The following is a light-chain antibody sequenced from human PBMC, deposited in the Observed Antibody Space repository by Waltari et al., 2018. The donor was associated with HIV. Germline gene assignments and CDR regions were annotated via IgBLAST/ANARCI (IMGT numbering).Light chain of an antibody. V-gene: IGLV5-45*03. CDR1: SGINVDTFR. Sequence: QTVLTQPSSLSASPGASASLTCTLRSGINVDTFRVYWYQQKPGTPPQYLLRYNSDSDTQQVSGFSSRFSGSKDTSANAAILLISGLQSEDEADYYCMIWHTNTWVFGGGTKLTVL. J-gene: IGLJ3*02. CDR3: MIWHTNTWV. CDR2: YNSDSDT.